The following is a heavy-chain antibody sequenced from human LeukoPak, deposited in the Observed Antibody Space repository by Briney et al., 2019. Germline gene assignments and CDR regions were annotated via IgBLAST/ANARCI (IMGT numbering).Heavy chain of an antibody. CDR2: ISGSGDNT. V-gene: IGHV3-23*01. J-gene: IGHJ4*02. CDR1: GFTFSSYA. Sequence: GGSLRLSCAASGFTFSSYAMSWVRQAPGKGLEWVSGISGSGDNTYYADSVKGRFTISRDNSKNTQYVQVNSLGTEDTAAYYCARGSYYDSSGPFYFDYWGQGTLVTVSS. CDR3: ARGSYYDSSGPFYFDY. D-gene: IGHD3-22*01.